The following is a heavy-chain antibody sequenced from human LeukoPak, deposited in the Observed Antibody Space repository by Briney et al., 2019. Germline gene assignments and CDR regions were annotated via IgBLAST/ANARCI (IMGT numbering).Heavy chain of an antibody. D-gene: IGHD4/OR15-4a*01. J-gene: IGHJ4*02. V-gene: IGHV3-30*03. CDR2: IEYDENRK. CDR3: ARGYGENRDYHLKY. CDR1: GFTFNSYV. Sequence: GGSLRLSCAASGFTFNSYVMHWVRQAPGKGPEWVAVIEYDENRKYYEDSVKGRFTISRDNSKNMLYLQINSLTTEDTAVYYCARGYGENRDYHLKYWGQGTLVTVSS.